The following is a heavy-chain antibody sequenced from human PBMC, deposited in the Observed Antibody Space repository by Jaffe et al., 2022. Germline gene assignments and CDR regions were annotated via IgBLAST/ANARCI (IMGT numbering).Heavy chain of an antibody. Sequence: EVQLVQSGAEVKKPGESLKISCKGSGYSFTSYWIGWVRQMPGKGLEWMGIIYPGDSDTRYSPSFQGQVTISADKSISTAYLQWSSLKASDTAMYYCVRQEGSFVAKNLYYYGSGSYGCFDYWGQGTLVTVSS. CDR1: GYSFTSYW. D-gene: IGHD3-10*01. CDR3: VRQEGSFVAKNLYYYGSGSYGCFDY. V-gene: IGHV5-51*01. CDR2: IYPGDSDT. J-gene: IGHJ4*02.